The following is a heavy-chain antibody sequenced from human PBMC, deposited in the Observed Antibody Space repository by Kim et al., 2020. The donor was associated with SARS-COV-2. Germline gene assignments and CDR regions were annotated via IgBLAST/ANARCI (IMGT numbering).Heavy chain of an antibody. V-gene: IGHV3-11*06. J-gene: IGHJ4*02. D-gene: IGHD3-22*01. Sequence: KGRFTISRDNAKNSLYLQMNSLRAEDTAVYYCARGAYYYDSSGYYGPHLYWGQGTLVTVSS. CDR3: ARGAYYYDSSGYYGPHLY.